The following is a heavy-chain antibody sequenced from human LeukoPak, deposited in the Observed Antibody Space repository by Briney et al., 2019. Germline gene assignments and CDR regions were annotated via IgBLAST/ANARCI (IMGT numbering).Heavy chain of an antibody. CDR2: IYSGGST. V-gene: IGHV3-66*01. D-gene: IGHD2-15*01. J-gene: IGHJ4*02. Sequence: GGSLRLSCAASGFTFSSYAMSWVRQAPGKGLEWVSVIYSGGSTYYADSVKGRFTISRDNSKNTLYLQMNSLRAEDTAVYYCARARGSGPLDYWGQGTLVTVSS. CDR1: GFTFSSYA. CDR3: ARARGSGPLDY.